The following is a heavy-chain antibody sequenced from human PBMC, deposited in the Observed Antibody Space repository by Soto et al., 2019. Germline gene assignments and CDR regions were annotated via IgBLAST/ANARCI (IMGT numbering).Heavy chain of an antibody. Sequence: EVQVVESGGGLVQPGGSLRLSCGVSGLTFSDYYFDWVRQSPGKGLEWVGRSKNKANGYTMEYAASVKGRFTISRDDSKNSVFLQMSSLRTEDTAVYYCVIVGRTSWGHGTAVTVPS. D-gene: IGHD3-3*01. J-gene: IGHJ3*01. CDR2: SKNKANGYTM. CDR3: VIVGRTS. CDR1: GLTFSDYY. V-gene: IGHV3-72*01.